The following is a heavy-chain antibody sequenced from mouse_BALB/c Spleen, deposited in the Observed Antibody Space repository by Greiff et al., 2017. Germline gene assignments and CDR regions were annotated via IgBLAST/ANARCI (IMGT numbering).Heavy chain of an antibody. CDR1: GFTFSSYG. D-gene: IGHD1-2*01. V-gene: IGHV5-6*01. Sequence: EVHLVESGGDLVKPGGSLKLSCAASGFTFSSYGMSWVRQTPDKRLEWVATISSGGSYTYYPDSVKGRFTISRDNAKNTLYLQMSSLKSEDTAMYYCARHEDGWGRFAYWGQGTLVTVSA. CDR3: ARHEDGWGRFAY. CDR2: ISSGGSYT. J-gene: IGHJ3*01.